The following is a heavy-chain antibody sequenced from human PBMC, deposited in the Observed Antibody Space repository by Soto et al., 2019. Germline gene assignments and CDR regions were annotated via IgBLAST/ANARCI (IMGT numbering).Heavy chain of an antibody. CDR2: IIPIFGTA. V-gene: IGHV1-69*01. D-gene: IGHD1-1*01. CDR3: ARDSTTGMTELGSYYYYDMHV. Sequence: QVQLVQSGAEVKKPGSSVKVSCKASGGTFSSYAISWVRQAPGQGLEWMGGIIPIFGTAKYAQKFQGRVTITADESTSTAYMALSSLRSEDTALYYCARDSTTGMTELGSYYYYDMHVWGQGTTVTVSS. J-gene: IGHJ6*02. CDR1: GGTFSSYA.